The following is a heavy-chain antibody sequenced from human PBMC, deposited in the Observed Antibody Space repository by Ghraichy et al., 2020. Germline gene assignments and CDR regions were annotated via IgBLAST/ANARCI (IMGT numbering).Heavy chain of an antibody. CDR2: TYHSGNT. CDR3: ARHSLEYCSATSCHFYFYYYLDV. CDR1: GDSISSYY. J-gene: IGHJ6*03. V-gene: IGHV4-59*08. Sequence: SETRSLTCTVSGDSISSYYWSWIRQSPGKGLEWIGYTYHSGNTNYNPSLKSRVTVSVDTSRNEFSLELSSVTAADTAVYYCARHSLEYCSATSCHFYFYYYLDVWGKGTTVTVSS. D-gene: IGHD2-2*01.